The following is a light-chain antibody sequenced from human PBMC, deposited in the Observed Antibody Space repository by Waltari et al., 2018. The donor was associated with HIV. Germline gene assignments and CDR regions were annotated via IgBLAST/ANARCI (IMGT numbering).Light chain of an antibody. V-gene: IGLV3-25*03. Sequence: SSELTQPPSVSVSPGKTARITCSGDRLSTQYTHWYQQRPGQSPLMVMYKDTERPSGIPERFSGSSSGTTVTLTISGVRAEDEADYFCQSADIGVLFGGGTKLTVL. CDR3: QSADIGVL. J-gene: IGLJ2*01. CDR1: RLSTQY. CDR2: KDT.